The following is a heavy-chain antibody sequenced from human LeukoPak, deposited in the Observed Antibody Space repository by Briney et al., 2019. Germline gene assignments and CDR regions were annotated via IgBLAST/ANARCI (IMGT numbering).Heavy chain of an antibody. V-gene: IGHV3-30*18. CDR2: ISYDGSNK. CDR1: GFTFSSYG. CDR3: AKDRDEYQVRFGMDV. D-gene: IGHD2-2*01. Sequence: GGSLRLSCAASGFTFSSYGMHWVRQAPGKGLEWVAVISYDGSNKYYADSVKGRFTISRDNSKNTLYLQMNSLRAEDTAVYYCAKDRDEYQVRFGMDVWGQGTTVTVSS. J-gene: IGHJ6*02.